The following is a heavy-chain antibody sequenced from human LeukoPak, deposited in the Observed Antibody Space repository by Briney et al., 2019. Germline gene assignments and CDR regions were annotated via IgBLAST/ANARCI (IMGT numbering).Heavy chain of an antibody. V-gene: IGHV4-38-2*02. CDR1: GYSISSGFS. J-gene: IGHJ5*02. CDR2: ISHNGTT. Sequence: PSETLSLTCAVSGYSISSGFSWGWIRQPPGKGLEWIGTISHNGTTDYKSTLQSRLTISVDTSKNLFFLRLTSVTAADTAVYYCAREGAVPGIDPWGQGTLVTVSS. D-gene: IGHD3-16*01. CDR3: AREGAVPGIDP.